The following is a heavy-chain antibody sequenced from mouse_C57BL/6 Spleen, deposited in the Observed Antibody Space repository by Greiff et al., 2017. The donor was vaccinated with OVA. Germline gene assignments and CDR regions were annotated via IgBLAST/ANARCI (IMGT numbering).Heavy chain of an antibody. CDR1: GYTFTSYW. Sequence: QVQLQQPGAELVRPGTSVKLSCKASGYTFTSYWMHWVKQRPGQGLEWIGVIDPSDSYTNYNQKFKGKATLTVDTSSSTAYMQLSSLTSEDAAVYYCSRAAQATFAYLDDWGKGTTPTVSS. CDR3: SRAAQATFAYLDD. V-gene: IGHV1-59*01. CDR2: IDPSDSYT. D-gene: IGHD3-2*02. J-gene: IGHJ2*01.